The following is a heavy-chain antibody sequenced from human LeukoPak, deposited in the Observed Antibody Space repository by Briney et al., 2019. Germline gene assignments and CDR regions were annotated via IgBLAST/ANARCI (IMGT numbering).Heavy chain of an antibody. D-gene: IGHD5-24*01. V-gene: IGHV6-1*01. J-gene: IGHJ6*03. CDR1: GDSVSSNSAA. Sequence: SQTLSLTCAISGDSVSSNSAAWNWIRQSPSRGLEWLGRTYYRSKWYNDYAVSVKSRITINPDTSKNQFSLQLNSVTPEDTAVYYCARGISRYYYYYYYMDVWGKGTTVTVCS. CDR2: TYYRSKWYN. CDR3: ARGISRYYYYYYYMDV.